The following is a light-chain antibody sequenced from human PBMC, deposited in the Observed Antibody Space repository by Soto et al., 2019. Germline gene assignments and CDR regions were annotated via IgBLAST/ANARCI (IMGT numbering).Light chain of an antibody. V-gene: IGLV2-11*01. CDR1: SSDVGGYDF. CDR3: CSYAGRYSYV. J-gene: IGLJ1*01. Sequence: QSVLTQPRSVSGSPGQSVTISCTGTSSDVGGYDFVSWYQQHPGKAPKLMIYDVGKRPSGVPDRFSGSKSGNTAFLTISGLQAEDEADYYCCSYAGRYSYVFATGTKLTVL. CDR2: DVG.